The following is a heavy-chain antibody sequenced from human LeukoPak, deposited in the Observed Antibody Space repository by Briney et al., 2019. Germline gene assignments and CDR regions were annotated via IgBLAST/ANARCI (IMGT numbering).Heavy chain of an antibody. CDR2: IYLGDSDT. CDR1: GYSFSSYW. Sequence: GESLKISCKGSGYSFSSYWIAWVRQMPGKGLDWMGIIYLGDSDTRYSPSFQGQVTISADKSITTAYLQLSSLKASDTATYYCARSGGSGWDEGFDYWGQGTLVTVSS. CDR3: ARSGGSGWDEGFDY. V-gene: IGHV5-51*01. D-gene: IGHD6-19*01. J-gene: IGHJ4*02.